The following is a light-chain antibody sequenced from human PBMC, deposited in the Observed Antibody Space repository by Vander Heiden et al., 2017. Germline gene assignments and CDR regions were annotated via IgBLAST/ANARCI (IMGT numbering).Light chain of an antibody. CDR2: KAY. CDR1: QSISSW. Sequence: DIQLTQSPSTLSASVGDRVTITCRASQSISSWLAWYQQKPGKAPKLLIYKAYSLESGVPSRFSGRGSGTECTLTISRVQPDDFATYYCQQYNSYWTFGQGTKVEIK. CDR3: QQYNSYWT. V-gene: IGKV1-5*03. J-gene: IGKJ1*01.